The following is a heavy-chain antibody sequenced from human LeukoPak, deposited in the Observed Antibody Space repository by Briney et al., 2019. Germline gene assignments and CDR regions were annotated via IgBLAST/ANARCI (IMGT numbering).Heavy chain of an antibody. V-gene: IGHV3-73*01. D-gene: IGHD3-22*01. CDR2: IRGKADTYAT. J-gene: IGHJ4*02. CDR1: GFSFSDSA. CDR3: AKAGYYDLDY. Sequence: GGSLRLSCVASGFSFSDSAIHWVRQASGKGLDWVGRIRGKADTYATIYAASVRGRFTISRDDSKNTAYLQMNSLKTEDTAVYYCAKAGYYDLDYWGQGTLVTVSS.